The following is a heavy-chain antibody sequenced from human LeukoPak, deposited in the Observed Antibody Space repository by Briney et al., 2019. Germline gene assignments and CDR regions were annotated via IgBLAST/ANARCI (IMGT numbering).Heavy chain of an antibody. Sequence: ASVKVSCKASGYTFTSYDINWVRQATGQGLEWMGWMNPNSGNTGYAQKFQGRVTMTRNTSISTAYMELSSLRSEDTAVYYCARSAFLVVVAATPPWFDPWGQGTLVTVSS. CDR3: ARSAFLVVVAATPPWFDP. CDR2: MNPNSGNT. D-gene: IGHD2-15*01. J-gene: IGHJ5*02. V-gene: IGHV1-8*01. CDR1: GYTFTSYD.